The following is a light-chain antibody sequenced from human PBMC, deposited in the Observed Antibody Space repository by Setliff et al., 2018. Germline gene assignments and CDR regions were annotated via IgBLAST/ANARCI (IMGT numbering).Light chain of an antibody. CDR1: TSNIGPNT. CDR2: GNN. J-gene: IGLJ2*01. Sequence: QSVLTQPPSASGTPGQRVTISCSGGTSNIGPNTVDWYQQFPGAAPKLPIYGNNQRPSGVPDRFSGSKSGTSASLAIGGLRAEDEGDYYCATWDDSLKGLVFGGGTKVTV. CDR3: ATWDDSLKGLV. V-gene: IGLV1-44*01.